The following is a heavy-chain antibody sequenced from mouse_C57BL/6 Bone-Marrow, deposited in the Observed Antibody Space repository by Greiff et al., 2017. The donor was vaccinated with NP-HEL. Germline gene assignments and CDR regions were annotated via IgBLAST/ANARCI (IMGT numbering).Heavy chain of an antibody. CDR2: INPSSGYT. D-gene: IGHD1-1*01. Sequence: QVQLQQSGAELAKPGASVKLSCKASGYTFTSYWMHWVKQRPGQGLEWIGYINPSSGYTKYNQKFKDTATLTADKSSSTAYMQLSSLTYEDAAVYYCARGMDYGSIPLLYFDVWGTGTTVTVSS. CDR1: GYTFTSYW. J-gene: IGHJ1*03. CDR3: ARGMDYGSIPLLYFDV. V-gene: IGHV1-7*01.